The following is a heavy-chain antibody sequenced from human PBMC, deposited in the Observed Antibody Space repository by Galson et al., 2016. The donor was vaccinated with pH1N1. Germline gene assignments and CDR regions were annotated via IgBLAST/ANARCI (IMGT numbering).Heavy chain of an antibody. CDR2: IGHKDYGYTT. Sequence: SLRLSCAASGFTFSAHYMERFRQAPGKGLEWVGRIGHKDYGYTTEYAASVRGRFTISRDENSLYLQTNSLKVEDTAVYFCARIQPAVLNAHDFWGQGTLVSVSS. V-gene: IGHV3-72*01. D-gene: IGHD2-8*01. J-gene: IGHJ4*02. CDR1: GFTFSAHY. CDR3: ARIQPAVLNAHDF.